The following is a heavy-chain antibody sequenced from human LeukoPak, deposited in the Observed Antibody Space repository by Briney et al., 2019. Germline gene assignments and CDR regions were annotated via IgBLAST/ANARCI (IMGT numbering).Heavy chain of an antibody. D-gene: IGHD3-22*01. CDR2: IRYDGSNK. J-gene: IGHJ6*02. CDR1: GFTFSSYG. V-gene: IGHV3-30*02. Sequence: GGSLRLSCAASGFTFSSYGMHWVRQAPGKGLEWVAFIRYDGSNKYYADSVKGRFTISRDNAKNSLYLQMNSLRAEDTAVYYCARDYDSSGFTDHYYGMDVWGQGTTVTVSS. CDR3: ARDYDSSGFTDHYYGMDV.